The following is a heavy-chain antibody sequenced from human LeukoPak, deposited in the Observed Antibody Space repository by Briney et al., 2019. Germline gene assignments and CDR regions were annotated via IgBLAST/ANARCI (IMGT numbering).Heavy chain of an antibody. J-gene: IGHJ4*02. Sequence: PSETLSLTCAVYGGSFSGYYWSWIRQPPGKGLEWIGEINHSGSTNYNPSLKSRVTISVDTSKNQFSLKLSSVTAADTAVYYCARGLPKEGRSYGTWSAPNDYWGQGTLVTVSS. D-gene: IGHD5-18*01. V-gene: IGHV4-34*01. CDR3: ARGLPKEGRSYGTWSAPNDY. CDR2: INHSGST. CDR1: GGSFSGYY.